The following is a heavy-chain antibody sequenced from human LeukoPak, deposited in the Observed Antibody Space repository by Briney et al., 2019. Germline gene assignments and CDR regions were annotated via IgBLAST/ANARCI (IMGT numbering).Heavy chain of an antibody. CDR1: GFTFRQAW. J-gene: IGHJ4*02. CDR2: LKSYKDGGTT. D-gene: IGHD3-3*01. Sequence: PGGSLRLSCAASGFTFRQAWMSWVRQAPGKGLEWVGRLKSYKDGGTTDYAAPVKGRFTISRDDSESTLYLQMNSLKTEDTGVYYCATGKIFGVIIMGNFFEHWGQGSLVTVSS. V-gene: IGHV3-15*01. CDR3: ATGKIFGVIIMGNFFEH.